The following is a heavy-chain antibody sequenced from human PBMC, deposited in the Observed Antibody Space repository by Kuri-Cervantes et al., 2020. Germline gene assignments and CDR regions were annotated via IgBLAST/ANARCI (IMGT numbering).Heavy chain of an antibody. CDR3: ARGPPTGATGYWYFDL. V-gene: IGHV4-61*01. CDR1: GGSVSSGSYY. J-gene: IGHJ2*01. CDR2: IYYSGST. D-gene: IGHD4-17*01. Sequence: SETLSLTCTVSGGSVSSGSYYWSWIRQPPGKGLEWIGYIYYSGSTNYNPSPRSRVTISVDTSKNQFSLKLSSVTAADTAVYYCARGPPTGATGYWYFDLWGRGTLVTVSS.